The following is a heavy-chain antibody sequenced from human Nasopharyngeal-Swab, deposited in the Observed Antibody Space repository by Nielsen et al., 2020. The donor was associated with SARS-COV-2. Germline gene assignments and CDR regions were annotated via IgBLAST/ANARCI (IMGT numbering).Heavy chain of an antibody. CDR2: IYYSGST. CDR3: ARGGYSGYFDY. Sequence: SKTLSLTCTVSGGSISSSSYYWGWIRQPQGKGLEWIGSIYYSGSTYYNPSLKSRVTISVDTSKYQFALNLSSVTAADTAVYYWARGGYSGYFDYWGQGTLVTVSS. J-gene: IGHJ4*02. V-gene: IGHV4-39*01. D-gene: IGHD5-12*01. CDR1: GGSISSSSYY.